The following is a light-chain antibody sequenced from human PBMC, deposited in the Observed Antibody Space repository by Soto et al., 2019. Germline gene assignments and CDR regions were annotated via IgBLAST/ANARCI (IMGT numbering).Light chain of an antibody. V-gene: IGKV3-15*01. CDR2: GAS. J-gene: IGKJ2*01. CDR1: QTVNTN. Sequence: EIVMTQSPAVVSVSPGERATLSCRASQTVNTNLAWYQQKPGQAPRLLISGASTRAPGIAARFSGSGSGTNFTLSISGLQSEDFAVYYCHQYNDWPLYTFGQGTKLEI. CDR3: HQYNDWPLYT.